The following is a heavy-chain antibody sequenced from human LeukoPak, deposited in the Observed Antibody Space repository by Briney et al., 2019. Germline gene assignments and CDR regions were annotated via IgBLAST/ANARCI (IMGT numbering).Heavy chain of an antibody. Sequence: ASVKVSCKSSGYTFTSYGIIWVRQAAGQGVEWMGWISTYNDNTNSAQKLQGRVTMTTDTSTSTAYMELRSLRSDDTAVYYCARAASWIGELSKIHFDYWGQGTLVTVSS. J-gene: IGHJ4*02. D-gene: IGHD3-10*01. CDR3: ARAASWIGELSKIHFDY. CDR2: ISTYNDNT. V-gene: IGHV1-18*01. CDR1: GYTFTSYG.